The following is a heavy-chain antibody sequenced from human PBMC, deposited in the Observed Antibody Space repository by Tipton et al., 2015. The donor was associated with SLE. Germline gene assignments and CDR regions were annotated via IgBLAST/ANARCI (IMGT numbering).Heavy chain of an antibody. D-gene: IGHD2-21*02. CDR2: IYPSGSA. CDR3: ARGFAVGDSAAAFDY. CDR1: GGSISSGDYS. J-gene: IGHJ4*02. V-gene: IGHV4-30-2*01. Sequence: TLSLTCAVSGGSISSGDYSWSWIRQPPGKGLEWIGYIYPSGSAYYFPSLKSRATISVDRSKNQFSLELNSVTAADTAVYYCARGFAVGDSAAAFDYWGQGALVTVSS.